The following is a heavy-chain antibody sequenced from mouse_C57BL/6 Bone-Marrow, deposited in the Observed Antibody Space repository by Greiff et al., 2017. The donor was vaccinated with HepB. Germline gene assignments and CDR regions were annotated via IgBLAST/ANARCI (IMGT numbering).Heavy chain of an antibody. Sequence: EVMLVESGGGLVQPGGSMKLSCAASGFTFSDAWMDWVRQSPEKGLEWVAEIRNKANNHATYYAESVKGRFTISRDDSKSNVYLQMNSLRAEDTGIYYCTKDYGSSYDWFAYWGQGTLVTVSA. D-gene: IGHD1-1*01. CDR3: TKDYGSSYDWFAY. CDR1: GFTFSDAW. V-gene: IGHV6-6*01. J-gene: IGHJ3*01. CDR2: IRNKANNHAT.